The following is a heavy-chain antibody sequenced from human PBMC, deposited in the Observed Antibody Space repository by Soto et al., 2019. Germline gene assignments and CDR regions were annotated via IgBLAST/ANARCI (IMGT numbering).Heavy chain of an antibody. CDR3: AKDQASGQGSFDS. CDR1: GFTFNIYG. J-gene: IGHJ4*02. Sequence: GGSLTLSCAASGFTFNIYGMHWVRQAPDKGLEWVALISYDGSNQYYADSVKGRFTISRDNSKNTLFLQMNSLRADDTAVYYCAKDQASGQGSFDSWGQGTLVTVSS. V-gene: IGHV3-30*18. CDR2: ISYDGSNQ.